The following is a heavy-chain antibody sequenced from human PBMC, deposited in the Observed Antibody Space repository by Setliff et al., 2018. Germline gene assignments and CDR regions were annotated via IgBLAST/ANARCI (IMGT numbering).Heavy chain of an antibody. D-gene: IGHD2-2*01. CDR2: VRRNTNSYAT. V-gene: IGHV3-73*01. J-gene: IGHJ6*03. Sequence: AGGSLRLSCVASEFSLSAFHMHWVRQAPGKGLEWVGRVRRNTNSYATAYSASLKGRFTISRDDSKNTAYLQMNSLQTEDTAVYYCARRGVGMGMDVWGKGTTVTVSS. CDR1: EFSLSAFH. CDR3: ARRGVGMGMDV.